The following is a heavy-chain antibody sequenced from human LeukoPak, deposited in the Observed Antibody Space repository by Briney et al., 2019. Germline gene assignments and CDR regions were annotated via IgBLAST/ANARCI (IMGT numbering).Heavy chain of an antibody. D-gene: IGHD6-19*01. CDR2: INPNSGGT. J-gene: IGHJ4*02. V-gene: IGHV1-2*02. CDR1: GYSFTAYY. CDR3: ARTGYSSGWYDY. Sequence: ASVTVSCKASGYSFTAYYIHWVRQAPGQGLEWMGWINPNSGGTNYAQKFQGRVTMTRDTSISTAYMELSRLRSDDTAVYYCARTGYSSGWYDYWGQGTLVTVSS.